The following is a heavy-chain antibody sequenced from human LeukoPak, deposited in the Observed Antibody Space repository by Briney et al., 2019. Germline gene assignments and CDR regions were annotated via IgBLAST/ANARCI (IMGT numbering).Heavy chain of an antibody. CDR1: GFTFSSYE. CDR3: AKRSRGAYYYYYYMDV. V-gene: IGHV3-48*03. CDR2: ISSSGSTI. J-gene: IGHJ6*03. D-gene: IGHD5-24*01. Sequence: GGSLRLSCAASGFTFSSYEMDWVRQAPGKGLEWVSYISSSGSTIYYADSVKGRFTISRDNSKNTLYLQMNSLRAEDTAVYYCAKRSRGAYYYYYYMDVWGKGTTVTISS.